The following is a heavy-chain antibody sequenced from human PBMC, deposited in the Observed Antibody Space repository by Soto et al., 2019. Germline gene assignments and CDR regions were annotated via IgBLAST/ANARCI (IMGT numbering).Heavy chain of an antibody. J-gene: IGHJ4*02. Sequence: EVQLVESGGGLVQPGGSLRLSCVASGFTFSDYCMTWIRQAPGKGLEWVANIKSDGSEENYVDSVKGRFTISRDNANNLLSLQMNSLRAEDTGIYYCAGGRAVAVWGQGTLVSVSS. D-gene: IGHD6-19*01. CDR2: IKSDGSEE. CDR3: AGGRAVAV. V-gene: IGHV3-7*02. CDR1: GFTFSDYC.